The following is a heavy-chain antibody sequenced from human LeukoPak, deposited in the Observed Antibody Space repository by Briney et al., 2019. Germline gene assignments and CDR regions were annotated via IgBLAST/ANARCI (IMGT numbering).Heavy chain of an antibody. V-gene: IGHV3-30-3*01. CDR2: ISYEDGTNK. CDR3: ARGHSGGWYGAN. D-gene: IGHD6-19*01. J-gene: IGHJ4*02. CDR1: GFTFRSFV. Sequence: PGGSLRLSCAASGFTFRSFVMHWVRQAPGKGLEWVAAISYEDGTNKYYADSVKGRFTISRDNSKTTLFLQMNSLRAEDTAVYYCARGHSGGWYGANWGQGTLVTVSA.